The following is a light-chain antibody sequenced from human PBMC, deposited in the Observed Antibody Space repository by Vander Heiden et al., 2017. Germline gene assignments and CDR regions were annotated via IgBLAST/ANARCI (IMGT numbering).Light chain of an antibody. CDR2: DVS. J-gene: IGLJ1*01. CDR1: SRDVGGYNY. CDR3: SSYTSSSSLYV. Sequence: QSALPQPASVSGSPGQSITIPCTGTSRDVGGYNYVAWYQQHPGKAPKLMIYDVSNRPSGVSNRFSGSKSGNTASLTISGLQAEDEADYYGSSYTSSSSLYVFGTGTKVTVL. V-gene: IGLV2-14*01.